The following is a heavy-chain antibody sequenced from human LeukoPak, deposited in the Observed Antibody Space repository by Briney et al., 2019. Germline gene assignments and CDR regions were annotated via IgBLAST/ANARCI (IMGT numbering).Heavy chain of an antibody. V-gene: IGHV4-59*01. CDR1: GGSISSYY. Sequence: SETLSLTCTVYGGSISSYYWSWIRQPPGKGLEWIGYIYYSGSTNYNPSLKSRVAISVDTSKNQFSLKLSSVTAADTAVYYCARIYDSSGYYEDYWGQGTLVTVSS. D-gene: IGHD3-22*01. J-gene: IGHJ4*02. CDR2: IYYSGST. CDR3: ARIYDSSGYYEDY.